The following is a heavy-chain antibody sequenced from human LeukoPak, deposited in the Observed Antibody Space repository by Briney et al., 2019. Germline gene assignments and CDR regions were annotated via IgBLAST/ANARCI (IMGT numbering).Heavy chain of an antibody. Sequence: GGSLRLSCAASGFIFGNFWMTWVRQAPGKGLEWVANVKQDGSERYYVDSLKGRFTISRDNARNSLHLQMNSLRAEDTAVYYCARVNPTSSGFYAYWGQGTLVTVSS. CDR2: VKQDGSER. D-gene: IGHD3-22*01. V-gene: IGHV3-7*02. CDR3: ARVNPTSSGFYAY. J-gene: IGHJ4*02. CDR1: GFIFGNFW.